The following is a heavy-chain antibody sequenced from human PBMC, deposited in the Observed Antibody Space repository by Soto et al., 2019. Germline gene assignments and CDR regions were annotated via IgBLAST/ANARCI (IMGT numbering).Heavy chain of an antibody. Sequence: TSETLSLTCSVSGASISSNHWTWIRQPPGKGLEWIGCMYDSVTTRYDSFFKGRVTISIDTSKNQFSLNLSSVTAADTAVYYCARTYDGSGPNSGGYGFDIWGQGTMVTVSS. V-gene: IGHV4-59*01. D-gene: IGHD3-22*01. CDR2: MYDSVTT. CDR3: ARTYDGSGPNSGGYGFDI. CDR1: GASISSNH. J-gene: IGHJ3*02.